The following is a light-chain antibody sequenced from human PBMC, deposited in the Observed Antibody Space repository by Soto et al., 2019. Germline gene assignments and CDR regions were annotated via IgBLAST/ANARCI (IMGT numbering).Light chain of an antibody. Sequence: EIVMTQSPATLSVSPGERATLSCRASQSVSDNLAWYQKKPGQAPRLLIYVASTRATGIPARFSGSGSGTEFTLTISSLQSEDFAVYYCQQSNNWPYTFGQGTKVDIK. J-gene: IGKJ2*01. CDR1: QSVSDN. CDR2: VAS. CDR3: QQSNNWPYT. V-gene: IGKV3-15*01.